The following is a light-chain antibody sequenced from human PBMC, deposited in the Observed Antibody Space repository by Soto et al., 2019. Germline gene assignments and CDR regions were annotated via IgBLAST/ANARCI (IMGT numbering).Light chain of an antibody. Sequence: DIVMTQSPDSLAVSLGERATINCRSSQTVLYSSNNKNHLAWYQQKPGQPPKLLIYWASTRESGVPDRFSGSGSGTDFTLTISSQQAEDVAVYYCQQYYTTPYTFGQGTKLEI. CDR2: WAS. CDR3: QQYYTTPYT. J-gene: IGKJ2*01. CDR1: QTVLYSSNNKNH. V-gene: IGKV4-1*01.